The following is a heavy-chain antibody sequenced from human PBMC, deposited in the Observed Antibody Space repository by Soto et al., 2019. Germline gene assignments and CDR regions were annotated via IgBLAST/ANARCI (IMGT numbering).Heavy chain of an antibody. CDR3: ARHTSDFYSEFQN. J-gene: IGHJ4*02. D-gene: IGHD2-21*01. Sequence: SETLSLTCTVSGDSISNSYHWGWIRQPPGKGLEWIGTIFYRGNIYYNPSLKSRVTISVDKSENHFSLKLTSVTAADTAVYYCARHTSDFYSEFQNWGQGTLVTVSS. V-gene: IGHV4-39*01. CDR2: IFYRGNI. CDR1: GDSISNSYH.